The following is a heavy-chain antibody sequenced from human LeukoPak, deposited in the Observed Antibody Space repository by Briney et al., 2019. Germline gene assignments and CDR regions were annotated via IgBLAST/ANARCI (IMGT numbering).Heavy chain of an antibody. J-gene: IGHJ4*02. D-gene: IGHD6-13*01. V-gene: IGHV4-38-2*01. CDR1: GYSISSGYW. CDR2: IYNSGST. Sequence: PSETLSLTCAVSGYSISSGYWWGWIRQPPGKALEWIASIYNSGSTYYNPSLKSRVTISVDTSKNQFSLMLRSLAAADTAVYYCARGYSSSWYDFDSWGQGTLVTVSS. CDR3: ARGYSSSWYDFDS.